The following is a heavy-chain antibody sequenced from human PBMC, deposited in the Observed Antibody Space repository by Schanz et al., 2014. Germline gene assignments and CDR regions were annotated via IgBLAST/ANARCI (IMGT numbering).Heavy chain of an antibody. Sequence: EVQLVESGGGLVQPGGSLRLSCAASGFTFSTYWMSWVRQAPGKGLEWISYIKISGDVFYTDSVKGRFTISRDNAKSSLYLQMNSLRLEDTAIYYCAKTLGGAGLTLYFDHWGQGSLVTVSS. J-gene: IGHJ4*02. D-gene: IGHD3-10*01. CDR2: IKISGDV. CDR3: AKTLGGAGLTLYFDH. V-gene: IGHV3-48*01. CDR1: GFTFSTYW.